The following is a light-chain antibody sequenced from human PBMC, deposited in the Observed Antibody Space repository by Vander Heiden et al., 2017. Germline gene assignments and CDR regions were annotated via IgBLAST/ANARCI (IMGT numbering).Light chain of an antibody. Sequence: DIQMTQSPSSLSASVGDRVTITCQASQDISNYLNWYQQKPGKAPKLLIYDASNLETGVPSRFSGSRSRTDFTFTISSLQPEDIATYYCQQDDKLPHTFGGGTKVEIK. CDR1: QDISNY. V-gene: IGKV1-33*01. CDR3: QQDDKLPHT. CDR2: DAS. J-gene: IGKJ4*01.